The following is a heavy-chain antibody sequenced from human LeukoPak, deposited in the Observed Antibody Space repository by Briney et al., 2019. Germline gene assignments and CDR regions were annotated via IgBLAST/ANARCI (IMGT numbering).Heavy chain of an antibody. CDR2: VTRSSSYI. J-gene: IGHJ4*02. D-gene: IGHD1-26*01. CDR1: GFSISSYS. Sequence: PGETLSLTCTASGFSISSYSLNWIRQPPGKGLEWVSYVTRSSSYISYADSVKGRFTISRDNPKKSLHLQMNSLKTEDTAVYYCARDRTGSGSYYFDYWGQGTPVTVSS. V-gene: IGHV3-21*01. CDR3: ARDRTGSGSYYFDY.